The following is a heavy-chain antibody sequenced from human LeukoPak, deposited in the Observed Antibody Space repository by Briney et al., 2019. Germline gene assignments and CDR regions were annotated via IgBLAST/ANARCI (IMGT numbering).Heavy chain of an antibody. CDR1: GGTFSSYT. D-gene: IGHD2-15*01. CDR3: AREHCSGGSCFDPRYYYYGMDV. J-gene: IGHJ6*02. Sequence: SVKVSCKASGGTFSSYTISWVRQAPGQGLEWMGRIIPILGIANYAQKFQGSVTITADKSTSTAYMELSSLRSEDTAVYYCAREHCSGGSCFDPRYYYYGMDVWGQGTTVTVSS. V-gene: IGHV1-69*04. CDR2: IIPILGIA.